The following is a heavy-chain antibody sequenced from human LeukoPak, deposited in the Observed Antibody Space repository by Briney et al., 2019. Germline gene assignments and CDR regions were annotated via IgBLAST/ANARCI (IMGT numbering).Heavy chain of an antibody. J-gene: IGHJ1*01. V-gene: IGHV1-18*01. CDR1: GYTFTSYG. Sequence: ASVKVSCKASGYTFTSYGISWVRQAPGQGLEWMGWISAYNGNTNYAQKLQGRVTMTTDTSTSTAYMELRSLRSNDTAVYYCARDHNLAAAGTGQHWGQGTLVTVSS. D-gene: IGHD6-13*01. CDR2: ISAYNGNT. CDR3: ARDHNLAAAGTGQH.